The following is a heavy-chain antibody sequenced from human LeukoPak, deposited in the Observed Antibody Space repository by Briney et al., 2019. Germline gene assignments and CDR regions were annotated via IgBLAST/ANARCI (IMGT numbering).Heavy chain of an antibody. CDR1: GFTFSNAW. CDR2: IKSKTDGGTT. V-gene: IGHV3-15*01. Sequence: GGSLRLSCAASGFTFSNAWMSWVRQAPGKGLEWVGRIKSKTDGGTTDYAAPVKGRFTISRDDSKNTLYLQMNSLRAEDTAVYYCAKDRGGWLYFDYWGQGTLVTVSS. J-gene: IGHJ4*02. D-gene: IGHD3-16*01. CDR3: AKDRGGWLYFDY.